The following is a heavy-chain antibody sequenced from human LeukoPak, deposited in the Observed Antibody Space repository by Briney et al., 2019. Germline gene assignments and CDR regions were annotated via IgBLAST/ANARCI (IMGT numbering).Heavy chain of an antibody. CDR2: TSVNNGDT. CDR1: GYMFNLYG. V-gene: IGHV1-18*01. J-gene: IGHJ5*02. D-gene: IGHD3-22*01. CDR3: ARDQYYDSKGWFDP. Sequence: ASVKVSCKASGYMFNLYGISWVRQAPGQGLEWMAWTSVNNGDTKYGQKFQGRVTVTTDTSTSTVYLELRSLRSDDTAVYYCARDQYYDSKGWFDPWGQGTLVTVSS.